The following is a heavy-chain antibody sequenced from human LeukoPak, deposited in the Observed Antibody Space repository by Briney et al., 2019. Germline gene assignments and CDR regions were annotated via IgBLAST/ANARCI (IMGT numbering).Heavy chain of an antibody. J-gene: IGHJ4*02. CDR3: ARDPSYYDSSGYYVHFDY. CDR2: IYHSGSA. CDR1: GGSISSSSYY. Sequence: SETLSLTCTVSGGSISSSSYYWGWIRQPPGKGLEWIGSIYHSGSAYYNPSLKSRVTISVDTSKNQFSLKLSSVTAADTAVYYCARDPSYYDSSGYYVHFDYWGQGTLVTVSS. D-gene: IGHD3-22*01. V-gene: IGHV4-39*07.